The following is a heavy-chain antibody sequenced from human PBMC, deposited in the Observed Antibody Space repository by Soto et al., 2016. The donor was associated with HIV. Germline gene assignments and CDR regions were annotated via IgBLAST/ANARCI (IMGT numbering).Heavy chain of an antibody. D-gene: IGHD2-2*01. J-gene: IGHJ4*02. CDR3: ARYQLLLFDY. Sequence: QVQLVQSGTEVKKPGASVKVSCEAFGYTFTAYSVHWVRQAPGQGLEWMGGISAYNGNTNYAQKLQGRVTMTTDTSTSTAYMELRSLRSDDTAVYYCARYQLLLFDYWGQGTLVTVSS. CDR1: GYTFTAYS. CDR2: ISAYNGNT. V-gene: IGHV1-18*04.